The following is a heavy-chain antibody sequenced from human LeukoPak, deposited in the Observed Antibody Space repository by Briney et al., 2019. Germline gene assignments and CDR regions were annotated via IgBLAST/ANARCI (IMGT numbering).Heavy chain of an antibody. Sequence: SETLSLTCAVYGGSFSGYYWSWIRQPPGKGLEWIGYIYCSGSTNYNPSLKSRVTISVDTSKNQFSLKLSSVTAADTAVYYCARELGDAFDIWGQGTMVTVSS. V-gene: IGHV4-59*08. D-gene: IGHD7-27*01. J-gene: IGHJ3*02. CDR2: IYCSGST. CDR3: ARELGDAFDI. CDR1: GGSFSGYY.